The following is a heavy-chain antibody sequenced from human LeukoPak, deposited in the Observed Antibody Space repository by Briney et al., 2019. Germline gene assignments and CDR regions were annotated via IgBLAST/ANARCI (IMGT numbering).Heavy chain of an antibody. CDR1: GGSISNYY. D-gene: IGHD4-17*01. Sequence: SETLSLTCTVSGGSISNYYWSWIRQPPGKGLEWIGYIYYSGSTNYNPSLKSRVTISVDTSKNQFSLKLTSMTAADTAVYYCARHGRTNGDSKKAFDYWGQGTLVTVSS. CDR3: ARHGRTNGDSKKAFDY. CDR2: IYYSGST. V-gene: IGHV4-59*08. J-gene: IGHJ4*02.